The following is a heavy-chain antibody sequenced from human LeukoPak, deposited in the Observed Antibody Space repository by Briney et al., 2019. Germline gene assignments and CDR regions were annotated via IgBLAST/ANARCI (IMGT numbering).Heavy chain of an antibody. D-gene: IGHD3-22*01. CDR3: ARGASLTYYYDSSGFYSFDY. CDR1: GFTFNGYY. CDR2: INPKSGGT. J-gene: IGHJ4*02. Sequence: ASVKVSYKASGFTFNGYYIHFVRQAPAQGLEWMGWINPKSGGTKYAHDFQGRVTMTRDRPITTVYMELRSLRSDDAAVYYCARGASLTYYYDSSGFYSFDYWGQGSLVTVSS. V-gene: IGHV1-2*07.